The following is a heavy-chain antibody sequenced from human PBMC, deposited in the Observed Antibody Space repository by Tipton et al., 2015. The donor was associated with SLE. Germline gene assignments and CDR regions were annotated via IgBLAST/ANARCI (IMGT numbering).Heavy chain of an antibody. CDR3: ARFPMGLNRGFGFDY. CDR1: GDSISSYY. Sequence: TLSLTCTVSGDSISSYYWSWIRQPPGEGLEWIGYSYTRGSTNYNPSLKSRVTISVDTSKNQFSLRLSSVTAADTAVYYCARFPMGLNRGFGFDYWGQGTLVTVSS. V-gene: IGHV4-4*09. J-gene: IGHJ4*02. D-gene: IGHD2-15*01. CDR2: SYTRGST.